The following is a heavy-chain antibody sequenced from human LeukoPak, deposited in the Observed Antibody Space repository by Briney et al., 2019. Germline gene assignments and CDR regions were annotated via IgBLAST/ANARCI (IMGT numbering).Heavy chain of an antibody. CDR1: GGTFSSYA. Sequence: SVKVSCKASGGTFSSYAISWVRQAPGQGLEWMGRIIPIFGTANYAQGFQGRVTITTDESTSTTYMELSSLRSEDTAVYYCARSPTYYYDSSGYYPYYYYYMDVWGKGTTVTVSS. D-gene: IGHD3-22*01. V-gene: IGHV1-69*05. CDR3: ARSPTYYYDSSGYYPYYYYYMDV. CDR2: IIPIFGTA. J-gene: IGHJ6*03.